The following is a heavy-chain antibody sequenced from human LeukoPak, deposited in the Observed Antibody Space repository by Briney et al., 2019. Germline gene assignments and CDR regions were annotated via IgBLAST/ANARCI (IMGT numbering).Heavy chain of an antibody. Sequence: PGGSLRLSCAASGFTVSSNYMSWVRQAPGKGLEWVSVIYSGGSAYYADSVKGRFTISRDNSKNTLYLQMNSLRAEDTAVYYCARDVYYYYDSSGYYTDYWGQGTLVTVSS. J-gene: IGHJ4*02. CDR3: ARDVYYYYDSSGYYTDY. D-gene: IGHD3-22*01. CDR1: GFTVSSNY. V-gene: IGHV3-66*01. CDR2: IYSGGSA.